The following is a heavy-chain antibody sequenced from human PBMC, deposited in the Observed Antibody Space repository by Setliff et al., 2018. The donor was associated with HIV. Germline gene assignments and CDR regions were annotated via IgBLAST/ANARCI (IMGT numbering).Heavy chain of an antibody. V-gene: IGHV1-3*04. CDR2: INTVNGNT. J-gene: IGHJ4*02. CDR1: GYKLTNYA. D-gene: IGHD6-13*01. Sequence: PSVKVSCKASGYKLTNYAVHWVRQAPGQRLEWMGWINTVNGNTIYSQKFQGRVTITRDTSASTAYMDLSSLRSEDTAVYYCERDDGRSWLIDYWGQGTLVTVS. CDR3: ERDDGRSWLIDY.